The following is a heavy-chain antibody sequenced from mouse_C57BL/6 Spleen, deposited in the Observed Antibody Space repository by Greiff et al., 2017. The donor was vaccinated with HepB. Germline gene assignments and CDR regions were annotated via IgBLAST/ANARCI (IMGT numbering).Heavy chain of an antibody. CDR1: GYTFTSYW. J-gene: IGHJ4*01. D-gene: IGHD1-1*01. CDR3: AREVYYYGSYYYAMDY. CDR2: IYPGSGST. Sequence: QVQLKESGAELVKPGASVKMSCKASGYTFTSYWITWVKQRPGQGLEWIGDIYPGSGSTNYNEKFKSKATLTVDTSSSTAYMQLSSLTSEDSAVYYCAREVYYYGSYYYAMDYWGQGTSVTVSS. V-gene: IGHV1-55*01.